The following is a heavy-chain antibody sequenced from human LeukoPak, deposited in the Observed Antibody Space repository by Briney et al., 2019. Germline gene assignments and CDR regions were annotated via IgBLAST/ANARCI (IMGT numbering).Heavy chain of an antibody. D-gene: IGHD3-22*01. J-gene: IGHJ4*02. CDR1: GFTFSSYA. Sequence: GGSLRLSCAASGFTFSSYAMSWVRQAPGKGLEWVSAISGSGGSTYYADSVKGRFTISRDNSKNTLYLQMNSLSAEDTAVYYCAKLYYYDSSGYYEGTDYWGQGTLVTVSS. CDR3: AKLYYYDSSGYYEGTDY. V-gene: IGHV3-23*01. CDR2: ISGSGGST.